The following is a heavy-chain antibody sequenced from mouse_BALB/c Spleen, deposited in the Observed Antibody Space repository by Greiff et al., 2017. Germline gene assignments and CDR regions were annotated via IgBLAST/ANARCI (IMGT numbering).Heavy chain of an antibody. V-gene: IGHV5-6-5*01. J-gene: IGHJ4*01. CDR1: GFTFSSYA. D-gene: IGHD1-1*01. Sequence: EVQVVESGGGLVKPGGSLKLSCAASGFTFSSYAMSWVRQTPEKRLEWVASISSGGSTYYPDSVKGRFTISRDNARNILYLQMSSLRSEDTAMYYCARDGITTVVDYYAMDYWGQGTSVTVSS. CDR3: ARDGITTVVDYYAMDY. CDR2: ISSGGST.